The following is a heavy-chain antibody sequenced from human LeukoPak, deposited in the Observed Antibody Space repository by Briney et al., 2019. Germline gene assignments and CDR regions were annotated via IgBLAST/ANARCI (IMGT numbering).Heavy chain of an antibody. Sequence: GGSRRLSCAASGFTFSDYYMTWIRQAPGKGLEWVSYISSSGSNIYYADSVKGRFTISRDNAKNSLYLQMNSLRAADTAVYYCASGYSYKFMDVWGKGTTVTVSS. CDR2: ISSSGSNI. J-gene: IGHJ6*03. D-gene: IGHD5-18*01. V-gene: IGHV3-11*04. CDR1: GFTFSDYY. CDR3: ASGYSYKFMDV.